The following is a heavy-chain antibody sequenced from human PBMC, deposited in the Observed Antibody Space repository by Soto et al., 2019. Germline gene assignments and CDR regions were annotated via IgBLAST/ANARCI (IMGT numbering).Heavy chain of an antibody. V-gene: IGHV4-30-2*01. CDR2: IYHSGST. CDR3: ARVSDLNYYYGMDV. CDR1: GGSISSGGSS. J-gene: IGHJ6*01. Sequence: SETLSLTCAASGGSISSGGSSWSWIRQPPGKGLEWIGYIYHSGSTYYNPSLKSRVTISVDRSKNQFSLKLSSVTAADTAVYYCARVSDLNYYYGMDVWGQGTTVTVSS.